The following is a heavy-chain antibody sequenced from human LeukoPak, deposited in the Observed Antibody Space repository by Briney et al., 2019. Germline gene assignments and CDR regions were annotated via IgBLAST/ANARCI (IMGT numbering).Heavy chain of an antibody. J-gene: IGHJ5*02. CDR2: IYWDDDK. CDR3: ALTKYNFNTPGWFDP. Sequence: TESGPTLVKPTQTLTLTCTFSGFSLSTSGVGVGWIRQPPGKALEWLALIYWDDDKRYSPSLKSRLTLTKDTSKNQVVLTMTNLDPVDTATYYCALTKYNFNTPGWFDPWGQGTLVTVSS. D-gene: IGHD1-20*01. V-gene: IGHV2-5*02. CDR1: GFSLSTSGVG.